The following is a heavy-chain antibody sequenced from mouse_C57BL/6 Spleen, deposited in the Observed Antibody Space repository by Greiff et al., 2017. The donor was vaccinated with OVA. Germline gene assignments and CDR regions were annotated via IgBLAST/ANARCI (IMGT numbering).Heavy chain of an antibody. CDR1: GYSITSGYY. V-gene: IGHV3-6*01. CDR3: ARDHYYGFDY. D-gene: IGHD1-2*01. CDR2: ISYDGSN. Sequence: VQLKESGPGLVKPSQSLSLTCSVTGYSITSGYYWNWIRQFPGNKLEWMGYISYDGSNNYNPSLKNRISITRDTSKNQFFLKLNSVTTEDTATYYCARDHYYGFDYWGQGTTLTVSS. J-gene: IGHJ2*01.